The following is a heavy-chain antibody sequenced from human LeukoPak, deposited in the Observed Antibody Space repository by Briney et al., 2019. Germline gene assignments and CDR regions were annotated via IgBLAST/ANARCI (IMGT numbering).Heavy chain of an antibody. CDR2: IYYSGST. Sequence: SETLSLTCTVSGGSISSYYWSWIRQPPGKGLEWIGYIYYSGSTNYNPSLKSRVPISVDTSKNQFSLKLSSVTAADTAVYYCARGVTIAAAVEFDYWGQGTLVTVSS. D-gene: IGHD6-13*01. J-gene: IGHJ4*02. V-gene: IGHV4-59*01. CDR1: GGSISSYY. CDR3: ARGVTIAAAVEFDY.